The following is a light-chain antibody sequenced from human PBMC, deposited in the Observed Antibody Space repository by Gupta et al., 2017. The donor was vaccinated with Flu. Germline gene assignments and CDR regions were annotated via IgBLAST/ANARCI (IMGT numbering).Light chain of an antibody. Sequence: DIVMTQSPDSLAVSLGERATINCKSSQSLLYSRNNKNYLVWYQKKPGQPPRLLIHWASTRESGVPDRFSGSGSATDFTLTINRLQAEDVAVYYCQQEDSHPITFGGGTRVEIK. CDR1: QSLLYSRNNKNY. J-gene: IGKJ4*01. V-gene: IGKV4-1*01. CDR3: QQEDSHPIT. CDR2: WAS.